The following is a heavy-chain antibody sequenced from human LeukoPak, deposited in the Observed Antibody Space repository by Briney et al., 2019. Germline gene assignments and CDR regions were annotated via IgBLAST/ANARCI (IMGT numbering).Heavy chain of an antibody. CDR3: ARGLVVPAAMDYYYYYYMDV. J-gene: IGHJ6*03. Sequence: GASVRVSCEASGYTFTSYGISWVRQAPGQGLEWMGWISAYNGNTNYAQKLQGRVTMTTDTSTSTAYMELRSLRSDDTAVYYCARGLVVPAAMDYYYYYYMDVWGKGTTVTVSS. CDR1: GYTFTSYG. V-gene: IGHV1-18*01. D-gene: IGHD2-2*01. CDR2: ISAYNGNT.